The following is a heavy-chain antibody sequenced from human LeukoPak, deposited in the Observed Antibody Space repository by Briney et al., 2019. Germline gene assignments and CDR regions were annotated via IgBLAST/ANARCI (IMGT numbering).Heavy chain of an antibody. D-gene: IGHD1-1*01. Sequence: RASVKVSCKASGGTFSSYAISWVRQAPGQGLEWLGGIIPIFGTANYAQKLQGRVTMTTDTSTSTAYMELRSLRSDDTAVYYCARTTTNLDYWGQGTLVTVSS. J-gene: IGHJ4*02. V-gene: IGHV1-69*05. CDR1: GGTFSSYA. CDR2: IIPIFGTA. CDR3: ARTTTNLDY.